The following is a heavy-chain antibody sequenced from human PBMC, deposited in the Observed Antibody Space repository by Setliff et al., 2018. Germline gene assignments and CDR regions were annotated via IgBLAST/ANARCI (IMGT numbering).Heavy chain of an antibody. J-gene: IGHJ4*02. CDR2: INPNSGGT. Sequence: AASVKVSCKASGPALTGYYIHWVRQAPGQGPEWMGWINPNSGGTNXXPEFQGRVTMTRDMSITTAYMELRSLRFDDTSLYYCVLYGPVLGIEWGQGTLVTVSS. D-gene: IGHD2-21*01. CDR1: GPALTGYY. V-gene: IGHV1-2*02. CDR3: VLYGPVLGIE.